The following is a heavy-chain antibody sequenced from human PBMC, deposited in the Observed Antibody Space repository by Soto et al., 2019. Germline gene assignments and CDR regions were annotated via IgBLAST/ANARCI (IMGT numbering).Heavy chain of an antibody. CDR2: INPNSGGT. Sequence: ASVKVSCKASGYTFTGYYMHWVRQAPGQGLEWMGWINPNSGGTNYAQKFQGWVTMTRDTPISTAYMELSRLRSDDTAVYYCARDYYGSGSYSAYFDYWGQGTLVTVSS. V-gene: IGHV1-2*04. CDR3: ARDYYGSGSYSAYFDY. J-gene: IGHJ4*02. CDR1: GYTFTGYY. D-gene: IGHD3-10*01.